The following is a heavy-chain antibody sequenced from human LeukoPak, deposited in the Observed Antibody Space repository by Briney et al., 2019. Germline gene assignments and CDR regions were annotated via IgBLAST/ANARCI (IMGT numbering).Heavy chain of an antibody. CDR3: AKDIRGNWNYESHYDY. CDR2: ISWNSGDI. D-gene: IGHD1-7*01. J-gene: IGHJ4*02. V-gene: IGHV3-9*03. CDR1: GFTFDDYA. Sequence: GGSLRLSCAASGFTFDDYAMHWVRQAPGQGLKWVSGISWNSGDIGYADSVKGRFTISRDNAKNSLYLQMNSLRAEDMALYYCAKDIRGNWNYESHYDYWGQGTLVTVSS.